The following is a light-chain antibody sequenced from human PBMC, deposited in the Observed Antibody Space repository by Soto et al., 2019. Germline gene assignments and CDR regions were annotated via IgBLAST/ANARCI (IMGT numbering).Light chain of an antibody. CDR1: QGINSY. CDR2: AAS. Sequence: DIQLTQSPSFLSASVGDRVTITCRASQGINSYLAWYQQKPGKVPKLLIYAASTLQSGVPSRFSGSGSRTEFTLTISSLQPEDFATYYCQQINSYPITFGQGTRLEI. J-gene: IGKJ5*01. CDR3: QQINSYPIT. V-gene: IGKV1-9*01.